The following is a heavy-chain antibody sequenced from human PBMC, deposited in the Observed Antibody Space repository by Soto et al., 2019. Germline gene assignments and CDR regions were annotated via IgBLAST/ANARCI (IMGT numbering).Heavy chain of an antibody. D-gene: IGHD2-21*01. CDR2: ISSSGSNT. CDR3: AKVASDTDHWYFDL. Sequence: PGGSLRLSCAASGFTFSSYSMNWVRQAPGKGLEWVSSISSSGSNTYYADSVKGRFTISRDNSKNTLPLQMNSLRAEDTAIYYCAKVASDTDHWYFDLWGRGTLVTLSS. CDR1: GFTFSSYS. V-gene: IGHV3-23*01. J-gene: IGHJ2*01.